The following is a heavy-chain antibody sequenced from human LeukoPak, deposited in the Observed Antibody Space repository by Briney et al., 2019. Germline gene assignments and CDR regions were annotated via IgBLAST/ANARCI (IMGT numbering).Heavy chain of an antibody. D-gene: IGHD3-16*01. CDR1: GFTFDDYA. V-gene: IGHV3-9*03. CDR2: ISWNSGSI. J-gene: IGHJ4*02. Sequence: GRSLRLSCAASGFTFDDYAMHWVRQAPGKGLEWVSGISWNSGSIGYADSVKGRFTISRDNAKNSLYLQMNSLRAEDMALYYCATDWGGNWGQGTLVTVSS. CDR3: ATDWGGN.